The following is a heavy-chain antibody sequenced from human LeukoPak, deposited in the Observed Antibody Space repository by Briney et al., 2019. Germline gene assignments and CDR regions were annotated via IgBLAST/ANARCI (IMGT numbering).Heavy chain of an antibody. CDR3: ARGYSYRFDY. J-gene: IGHJ4*02. CDR1: GFAFYNYD. CDR2: IAANGDS. V-gene: IGHV3-13*01. D-gene: IGHD4-11*01. Sequence: GGSLRLSCAASGFAFYNYDMHWVRQTGKDLEWVSVIAANGDSYYAGSVKGRFTISRDKGSNALYLQMNSLRDGDTAVYYCARGYSYRFDYWGQGTLVTVSS.